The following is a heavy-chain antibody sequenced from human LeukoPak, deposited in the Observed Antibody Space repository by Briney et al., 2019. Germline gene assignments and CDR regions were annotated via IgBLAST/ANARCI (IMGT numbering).Heavy chain of an antibody. D-gene: IGHD2-2*01. CDR1: GYTFTGYY. CDR2: IIPILGIA. J-gene: IGHJ4*02. CDR3: ARDLREVVPAAMIAY. V-gene: IGHV1-69*10. Sequence: SVKVSCKASGYTFTGYYMHWVRQAPGQGLEWMGWIIPILGIANYAQKFQGRVTITADKSTSTAYMELSSLRSEDTAVYYCARDLREVVPAAMIAYWGQGALVTVSS.